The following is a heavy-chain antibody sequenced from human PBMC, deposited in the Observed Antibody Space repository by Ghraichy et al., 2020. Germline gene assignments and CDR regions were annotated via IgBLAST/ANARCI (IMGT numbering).Heavy chain of an antibody. CDR2: THYRSQWYN. Sequence: SQTLSLTCAITGDSVSSNTASWNWIRQSPSRGLEWLGRTHYRSQWYNDYAVSVKSRITINPDTSKNQLSLQLNFMTPEDTAVYYCARDKPHRPKAGNFDYWGQGTLVTVSS. J-gene: IGHJ4*02. CDR3: ARDKPHRPKAGNFDY. D-gene: IGHD6-13*01. V-gene: IGHV6-1*01. CDR1: GDSVSSNTAS.